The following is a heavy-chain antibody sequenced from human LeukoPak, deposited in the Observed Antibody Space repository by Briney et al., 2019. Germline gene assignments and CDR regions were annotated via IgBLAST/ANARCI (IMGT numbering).Heavy chain of an antibody. Sequence: GGSLRLSCAASGFTFDDYGMSWVRQAPGKGLEWVSGINWNGGSTGYADSVKGRFTISRDNAKNSLYLQMNSLRAEDTALYHCAREGSTMVRGPIDIWGQGTMVTVSS. CDR3: AREGSTMVRGPIDI. V-gene: IGHV3-20*01. J-gene: IGHJ3*02. CDR2: INWNGGST. CDR1: GFTFDDYG. D-gene: IGHD3-10*01.